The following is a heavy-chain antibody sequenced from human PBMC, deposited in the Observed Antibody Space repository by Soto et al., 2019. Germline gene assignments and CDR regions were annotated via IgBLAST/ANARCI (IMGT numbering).Heavy chain of an antibody. J-gene: IGHJ6*02. Sequence: PRGSLRLSCAASGCTFSTYGMNWGRQAPWKGLEWVSYISSSSSTIYYADSVKGRFTISRDNGENSLHLQMNSLRDEDSAVYYCARVRIVAASKLYGMDVWGHGTTVTVSS. CDR1: GCTFSTYG. V-gene: IGHV3-48*02. CDR2: ISSSSSTI. D-gene: IGHD6-13*01. CDR3: ARVRIVAASKLYGMDV.